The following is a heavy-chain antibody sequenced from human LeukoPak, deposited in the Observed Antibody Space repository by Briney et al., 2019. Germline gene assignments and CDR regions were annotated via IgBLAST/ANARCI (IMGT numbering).Heavy chain of an antibody. CDR1: GGSISSYY. CDR2: IYTSGST. CDR3: ARDYYDSSGYTSDWFDP. Sequence: PSETLSLTCTVSGGSISSYYWSWIRHPAGKGLEWIGRIYTSGSTNYNPSLKSRATISVDTSKNQFSLKLTSVTAADTAVYYCARDYYDSSGYTSDWFDPWGQGTLVTVSS. D-gene: IGHD3-22*01. V-gene: IGHV4-4*07. J-gene: IGHJ5*02.